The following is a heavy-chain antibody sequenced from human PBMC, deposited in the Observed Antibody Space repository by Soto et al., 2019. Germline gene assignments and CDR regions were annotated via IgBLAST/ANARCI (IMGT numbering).Heavy chain of an antibody. CDR1: GGSISSGDYY. J-gene: IGHJ4*02. V-gene: IGHV4-30-4*01. CDR2: IYYSGST. CDR3: ARSQITMVRGVIITRALDY. Sequence: PSETLSLTCTVSGGSISSGDYYWSWIRQPPGKGLEWIGNIYYSGSTYYHPSLKSRVTISVDTSKNQFSLKLSSVTAADTAVYYCARSQITMVRGVIITRALDYWGQGTLGTVSS. D-gene: IGHD3-10*01.